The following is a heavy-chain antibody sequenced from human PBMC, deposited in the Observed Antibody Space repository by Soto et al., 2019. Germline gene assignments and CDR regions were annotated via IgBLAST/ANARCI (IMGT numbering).Heavy chain of an antibody. CDR2: LSKDGANE. D-gene: IGHD3-9*01. J-gene: IGHJ4*02. V-gene: IGHV3-23*01. Sequence: GGSLRLSCTASVFIWSKYAMNWFRQAPGKGLEWVSTLSKDGANEHYADSVKGRFTISRDGSKNTLYLQMNSLRAEDTAMYYCAKDPSTGSADYWGQGTQVTVSS. CDR3: AKDPSTGSADY. CDR1: VFIWSKYA.